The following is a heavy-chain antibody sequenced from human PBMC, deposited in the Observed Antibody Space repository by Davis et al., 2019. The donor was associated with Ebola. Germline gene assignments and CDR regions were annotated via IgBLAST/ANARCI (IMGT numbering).Heavy chain of an antibody. CDR2: INHSGST. Sequence: MPSETLSLTCAVYGGSFSGYYWSWIRQPPGKGLEWIGEINHSGSTNYNPSLKSRVTISVDTSKNQFSLKLSSVTAADTAVYYCARGFTYSSSWYGVRGMDVWGKGTTVTVSS. J-gene: IGHJ6*04. D-gene: IGHD6-13*01. CDR1: GGSFSGYY. CDR3: ARGFTYSSSWYGVRGMDV. V-gene: IGHV4-34*01.